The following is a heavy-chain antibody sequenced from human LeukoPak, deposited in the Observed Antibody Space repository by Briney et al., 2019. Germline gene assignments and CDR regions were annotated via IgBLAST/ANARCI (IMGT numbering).Heavy chain of an antibody. D-gene: IGHD2-15*01. V-gene: IGHV4-34*01. CDR1: GGSFSGYY. Sequence: SETLSLTCAVYGGSFSGYYWSWIRQPPGKGLEWIGEINHSGSTNCNPSLKSRVTISVDTSKNQFSLKLSSVTAADTAVYYCGRRALRCSGGSCHDYWGQGTLVTVSS. CDR3: GRRALRCSGGSCHDY. J-gene: IGHJ4*02. CDR2: INHSGST.